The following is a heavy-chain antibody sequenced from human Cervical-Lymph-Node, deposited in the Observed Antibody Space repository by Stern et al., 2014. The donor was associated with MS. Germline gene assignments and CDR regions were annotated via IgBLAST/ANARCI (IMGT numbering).Heavy chain of an antibody. CDR2: SYYNGP. Sequence: QVQLQESGPGLVQPSETLSLTCSVSGASISSYYWSWIRQPPGQGLEFIAVSYYNGPHYSPYLKSRLSISVDPSNNQFSLNLTSATAADTAVYYGARVPPTRGREYFHYYGMDVWGQGVTVIVSS. D-gene: IGHD2/OR15-2a*01. V-gene: IGHV4-59*01. CDR3: ARVPPTRGREYFHYYGMDV. J-gene: IGHJ6*02. CDR1: GASISSYY.